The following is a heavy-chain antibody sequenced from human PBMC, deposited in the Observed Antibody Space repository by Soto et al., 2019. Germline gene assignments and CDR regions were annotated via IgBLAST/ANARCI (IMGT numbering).Heavy chain of an antibody. Sequence: VQLVESGGGVVQPGRSLRLSCAASGFTFRTYGMYWVRQAPGKGLEWVAVIWYDASNKYYADSVKGRFTISRDNSENTLYRQMNSLRAEYTAVYYCARGRVDGGELDLWGQGTLVTVSS. CDR1: GFTFRTYG. V-gene: IGHV3-33*01. CDR2: IWYDASNK. CDR3: ARGRVDGGELDL. D-gene: IGHD1-26*01. J-gene: IGHJ4*02.